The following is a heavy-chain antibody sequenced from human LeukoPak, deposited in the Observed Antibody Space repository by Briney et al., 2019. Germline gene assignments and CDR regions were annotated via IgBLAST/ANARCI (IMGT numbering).Heavy chain of an antibody. CDR1: GGSISSYY. CDR2: IYATGST. V-gene: IGHV4-4*09. D-gene: IGHD3-10*01. Sequence: SETLSLTCTVSGGSISSYYWSWIRQPPGKGLEWIGYIYATGSTNYNPSLKSRVTTSVDTSKNQFSLNLRSVTAADTAVYYCARHGSVRSPLGPWGQGTLVTVSS. CDR3: ARHGSVRSPLGP. J-gene: IGHJ5*02.